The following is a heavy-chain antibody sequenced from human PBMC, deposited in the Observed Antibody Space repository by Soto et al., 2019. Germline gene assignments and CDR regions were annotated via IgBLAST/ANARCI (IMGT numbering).Heavy chain of an antibody. D-gene: IGHD6-13*01. Sequence: ASVKVSCKASGYTFTGYYMHWVRQAPGQGLEWMGWINPNSGGTNYAQKFQGWVTMTRDTSISTAYMELSRLRSDDTAVYYCARGGIAAAGTKYYYYGMDVRGQGTTVTVSS. CDR2: INPNSGGT. CDR3: ARGGIAAAGTKYYYYGMDV. J-gene: IGHJ6*02. V-gene: IGHV1-2*04. CDR1: GYTFTGYY.